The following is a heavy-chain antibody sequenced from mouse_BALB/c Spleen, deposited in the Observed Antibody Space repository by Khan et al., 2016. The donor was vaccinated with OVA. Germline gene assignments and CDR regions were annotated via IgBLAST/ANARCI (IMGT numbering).Heavy chain of an antibody. Sequence: EVQLVESGPGLVKPSQSLSLTCTVTGYSITSDYAWNWIRQFPGNKLEWMGYISYSGSTAYHPSLKSRISITRDPSKNQFFLQLNSVTTEDTATYFCTRGRGYWGQGTTLTVSS. CDR1: GYSITSDYA. CDR3: TRGRGY. J-gene: IGHJ2*01. CDR2: ISYSGST. V-gene: IGHV3-2*02.